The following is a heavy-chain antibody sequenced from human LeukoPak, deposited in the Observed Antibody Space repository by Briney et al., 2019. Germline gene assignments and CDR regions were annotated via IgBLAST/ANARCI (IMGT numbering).Heavy chain of an antibody. J-gene: IGHJ3*02. CDR2: INHSGST. D-gene: IGHD3-22*01. CDR3: AKLADYDSSGYDAFDI. CDR1: GGSFSGYY. Sequence: PSETLSLTCAVYGGSFSGYYWSWIRQPPGKGLEWIGEINHSGSTNYNPSLKSRVTISVDTSKNQFSLKLRSVTAADTAVYYCAKLADYDSSGYDAFDIWGQGTMVTVSS. V-gene: IGHV4-34*01.